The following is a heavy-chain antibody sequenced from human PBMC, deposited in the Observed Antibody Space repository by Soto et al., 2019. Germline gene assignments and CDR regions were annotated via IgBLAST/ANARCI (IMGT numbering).Heavy chain of an antibody. CDR1: GYSFASYW. Sequence: PGESLKISCKGSGYSFASYWISWVRQMPGKGLEWMGRIDPSDSYTNYSPSFQGHVTISADKSISTAYLQWSSLKASDTAMYYWARDYGDNGGIDYWGQGTLVTVSS. CDR3: ARDYGDNGGIDY. J-gene: IGHJ4*02. CDR2: IDPSDSYT. V-gene: IGHV5-10-1*01. D-gene: IGHD4-17*01.